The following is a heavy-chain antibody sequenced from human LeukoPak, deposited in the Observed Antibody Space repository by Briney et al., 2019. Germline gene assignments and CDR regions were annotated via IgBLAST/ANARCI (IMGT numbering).Heavy chain of an antibody. J-gene: IGHJ4*02. CDR1: GGSISSSSYY. V-gene: IGHV4-39*01. CDR3: ASSIAVAGTPFDY. Sequence: SETLSLTCTVSGGSISSSSYYWGWIRQPPGKGLEWIGSIYYSGSTYYNPSLKSRVTISVDTSKNQFSLKLSSVTAADTAVYYRASSIAVAGTPFDYWGQGTLVTVSS. CDR2: IYYSGST. D-gene: IGHD6-19*01.